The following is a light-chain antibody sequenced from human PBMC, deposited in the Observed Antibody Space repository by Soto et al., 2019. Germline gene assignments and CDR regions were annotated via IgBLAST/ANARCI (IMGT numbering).Light chain of an antibody. CDR3: QQYNNWPSLT. CDR1: QSVSSN. V-gene: IGKV3-15*01. CDR2: GAS. Sequence: EIVMTQSPATLPVSPGERATLSCRASQSVSSNLAWYQQKPGQAPRLLISGASTRATGIPARFSGSGSGTEFTLTISSLQSEDFAVYYCQQYNNWPSLTFGGGTKVDIK. J-gene: IGKJ4*01.